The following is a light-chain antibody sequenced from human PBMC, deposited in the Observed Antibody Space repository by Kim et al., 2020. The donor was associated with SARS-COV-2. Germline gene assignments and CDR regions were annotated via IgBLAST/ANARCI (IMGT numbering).Light chain of an antibody. J-gene: IGKJ1*01. Sequence: EIVMTQSPGTLSVSPGERATLSCRASQSVTYKVAWYQQKPGQAPRLLIYGASSRAAGIPATFSGSGSGTEFTLTITSLQSEDSAVYYCQQYNDWPTTFGQGTKVDIK. CDR1: QSVTYK. CDR3: QQYNDWPTT. V-gene: IGKV3-15*01. CDR2: GAS.